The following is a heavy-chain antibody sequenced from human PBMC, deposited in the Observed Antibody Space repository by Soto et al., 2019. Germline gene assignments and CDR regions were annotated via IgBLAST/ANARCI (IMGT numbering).Heavy chain of an antibody. CDR2: ISPYDDNT. CDR3: ARGRFRRTWFDP. D-gene: IGHD3-16*01. CDR1: GYTFTSYG. V-gene: IGHV1-18*01. J-gene: IGHJ5*02. Sequence: ASVKVSCKASGYTFTSYGISWVRQAPGQGLEWLGWISPYDDNTKYAQILQGRVSMTTDTSFPTAYLGLSSLIFEDTAIYYCARGRFRRTWFDPWGQGTLVTLSS.